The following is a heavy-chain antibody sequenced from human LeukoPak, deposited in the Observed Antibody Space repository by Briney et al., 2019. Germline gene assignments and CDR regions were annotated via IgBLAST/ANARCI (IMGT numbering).Heavy chain of an antibody. J-gene: IGHJ4*02. V-gene: IGHV5-51*01. CDR2: IYPGDSDT. D-gene: IGHD2/OR15-2a*01. CDR1: GYSFTSYW. Sequence: PGESLKISCKGSGYSFTSYWIGWVRQMPGKGLEWMGIIYPGDSDTRYSPSFQGQVTISADKSISTAYLQWSSLKASDTAMYYCARSVGRGYFSVSVLVYFDYWGQGTLVTVSS. CDR3: ARSVGRGYFSVSVLVYFDY.